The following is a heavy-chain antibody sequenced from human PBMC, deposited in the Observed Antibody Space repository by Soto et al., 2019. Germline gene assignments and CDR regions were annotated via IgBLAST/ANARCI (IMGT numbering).Heavy chain of an antibody. J-gene: IGHJ6*02. CDR1: GGTFSSYA. D-gene: IGHD3-16*01. Sequence: QVQLVQSGAEVKKPGSSVKVSCKASGGTFSSYAISWVRQAPGQGLEWMGGIIPIFGTANYAQKFQGRVTITADESTSTDYMELSSLRSEDTAVYYCARGGLSDYYYGMDVWGQGTTVTVSS. CDR2: IIPIFGTA. CDR3: ARGGLSDYYYGMDV. V-gene: IGHV1-69*01.